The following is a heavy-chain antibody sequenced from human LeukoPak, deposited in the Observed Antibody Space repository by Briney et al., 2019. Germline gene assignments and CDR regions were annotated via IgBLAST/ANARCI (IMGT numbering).Heavy chain of an antibody. J-gene: IGHJ6*03. CDR3: ARDRGFMVRGSRRGYDDYYYYMDV. CDR2: IYTSGST. D-gene: IGHD3-10*01. Sequence: SETLSLTCTVSGGSISSGSYYWSWIRQPAGKGLEWIGRIYTSGSTNYNPSLKSRVTISVDTSQNQFSLKLTSVTAADTAVYYCARDRGFMVRGSRRGYDDYYYYMDVWGKGTTVTISS. V-gene: IGHV4-61*02. CDR1: GGSISSGSYY.